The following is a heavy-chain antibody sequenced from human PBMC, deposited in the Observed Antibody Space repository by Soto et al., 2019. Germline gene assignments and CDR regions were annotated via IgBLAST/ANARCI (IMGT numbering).Heavy chain of an antibody. D-gene: IGHD1-26*01. CDR1: GFRLSSYG. CDR3: AKVFYSGSYSHQYHFSS. J-gene: IGHJ4*02. V-gene: IGHV3-30*18. Sequence: GGSLRLSCAASGFRLSSYGMHWVRQAPGKGLEWVAVISYDGNTEYYGDSVKGRFTISRDKSENTLYLQMNSLRAEDTAVYYCAKVFYSGSYSHQYHFSSWGQGTLVPVSS. CDR2: ISYDGNTE.